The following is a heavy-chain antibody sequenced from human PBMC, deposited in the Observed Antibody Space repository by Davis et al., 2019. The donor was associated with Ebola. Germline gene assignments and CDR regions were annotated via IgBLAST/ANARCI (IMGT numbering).Heavy chain of an antibody. V-gene: IGHV3-30*04. CDR3: ARDQGVYYDFWSGYYNY. CDR2: ISYDGSNK. J-gene: IGHJ4*02. D-gene: IGHD3-3*01. CDR1: GFTFSSYA. Sequence: GESLKISCAASGFTFSSYAMSWVRQAPGKGLEWVAVISYDGSNKYNADSVKGRFTISRDNSKNTLYLQMNSLRAEDTAVYYCARDQGVYYDFWSGYYNYWGQGTLVTVSS.